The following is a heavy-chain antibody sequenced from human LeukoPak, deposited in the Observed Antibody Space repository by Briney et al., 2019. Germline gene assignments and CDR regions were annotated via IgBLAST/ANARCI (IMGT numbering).Heavy chain of an antibody. Sequence: LSLTCAVYGGSFSGYYWSWIRQAPGKGLEWVSYISTSGTNMYYADSVKGRFTISRDNTRKSLYLQINNLRADDTAVYYCARVRVYCSGGSCPSAFWDYWGQGTLVTVSS. CDR1: GGSFSGYY. CDR2: ISTSGTNM. J-gene: IGHJ4*02. V-gene: IGHV3-11*01. D-gene: IGHD2-15*01. CDR3: ARVRVYCSGGSCPSAFWDY.